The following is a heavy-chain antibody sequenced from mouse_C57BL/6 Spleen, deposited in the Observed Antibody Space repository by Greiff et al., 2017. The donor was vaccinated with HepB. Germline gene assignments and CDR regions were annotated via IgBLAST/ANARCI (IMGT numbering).Heavy chain of an antibody. V-gene: IGHV1-81*01. CDR1: GYTFTSYG. D-gene: IGHD1-1*01. CDR2: IYPRSGNT. J-gene: IGHJ2*01. CDR3: ARRDYGSSSFDY. Sequence: LQESGAELARPGASVKLSCKASGYTFTSYGISWVKQRTGQGLEWIGEIYPRSGNTYYNEKFKGKATLTADKSSSTAYMELRSLTSEDSAVYFCARRDYGSSSFDYWGQGTTLTVSS.